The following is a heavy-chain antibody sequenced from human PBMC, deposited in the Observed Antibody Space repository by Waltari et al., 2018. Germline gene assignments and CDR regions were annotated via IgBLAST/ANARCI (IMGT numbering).Heavy chain of an antibody. V-gene: IGHV4-34*01. J-gene: IGHJ6*03. Sequence: QVQLQQWGAGLLKPSETLSLTCAVYGGSFSGYYWSWIRQPPGKGLEWIGEINHSGSTNYNPALKSRVTISVDTSKNQFSLKLSSVTAADTAVYYCARGRVVVPAAIFYYYYYMDVWGKGTTVTISS. CDR2: INHSGST. D-gene: IGHD2-2*02. CDR3: ARGRVVVPAAIFYYYYYMDV. CDR1: GGSFSGYY.